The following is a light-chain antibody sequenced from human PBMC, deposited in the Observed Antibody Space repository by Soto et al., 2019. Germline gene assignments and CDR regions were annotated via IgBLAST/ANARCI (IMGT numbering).Light chain of an antibody. Sequence: EIVLTQSPGTLSLSPGERATLSCRASQSVSSAYLAWYQQIPGQAPRLLIYGASSRATGIPDRFSGSGSGTEFTLTISGMEPEDIAMYYCQQSGSSFYTFGQGTKLEIK. CDR1: QSVSSAY. CDR3: QQSGSSFYT. CDR2: GAS. J-gene: IGKJ2*01. V-gene: IGKV3-20*01.